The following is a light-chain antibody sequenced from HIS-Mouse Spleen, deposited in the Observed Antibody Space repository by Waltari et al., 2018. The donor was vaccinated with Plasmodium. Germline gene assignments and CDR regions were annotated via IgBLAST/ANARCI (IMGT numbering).Light chain of an antibody. CDR1: SSDVGSYNL. J-gene: IGLJ3*02. Sequence: QSALTQPASVSGSPGQSITISCTGTSSDVGSYNLVSWYQPHPGKAPKLMIFEGSKRPSGVSHRFSGSKSGNTASLTISGLQADDEADYYCCSYAGSSTNWVFGGGTKLTVL. V-gene: IGLV2-23*01. CDR2: EGS. CDR3: CSYAGSSTNWV.